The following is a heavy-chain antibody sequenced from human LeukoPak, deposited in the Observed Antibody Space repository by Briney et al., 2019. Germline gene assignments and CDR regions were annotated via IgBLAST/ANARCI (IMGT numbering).Heavy chain of an antibody. J-gene: IGHJ4*02. CDR2: IRYDGSNK. CDR3: AKPKLAAAGRYYFDY. CDR1: GFTFSSYG. D-gene: IGHD6-13*01. Sequence: PGGSLRLSCAASGFTFSSYGMHWVRQAPGKGLEWVAFIRYDGSNKYYADSVKGRFTISRDNSKNTLYLQMNSLRAEDTAVYYCAKPKLAAAGRYYFDYWGQGTLVTVSS. V-gene: IGHV3-30*02.